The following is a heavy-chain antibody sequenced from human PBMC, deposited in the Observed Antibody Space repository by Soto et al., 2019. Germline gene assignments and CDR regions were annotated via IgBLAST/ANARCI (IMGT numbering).Heavy chain of an antibody. J-gene: IGHJ6*02. CDR3: ARDRRDGYNYFYYYGMDV. Sequence: SETLSLTCTVSGGSVSSGNSYWSWLRQPPGKGLEWIGYNYYSGSTNYNPSLKSRVTISVDTSKNQFSLKVTSVTAADTAVYYCARDRRDGYNYFYYYGMDVWGQGTTVTVSS. D-gene: IGHD5-18*01. CDR2: NYYSGST. V-gene: IGHV4-61*01. CDR1: GGSVSSGNSY.